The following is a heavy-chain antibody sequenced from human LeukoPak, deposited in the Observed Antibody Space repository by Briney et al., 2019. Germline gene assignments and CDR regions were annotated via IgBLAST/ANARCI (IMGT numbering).Heavy chain of an antibody. Sequence: GRSLRLSCAASGFTFDDYAVHWVRQAPGKGLEWVSGISWNSGSIGYADSVKGRFTISRDNAKNSLYLQMNSLRAEDMALYYCAKSRYYEGSWFDPWGQGTLVTVSS. CDR2: ISWNSGSI. CDR1: GFTFDDYA. CDR3: AKSRYYEGSWFDP. J-gene: IGHJ5*02. D-gene: IGHD3-22*01. V-gene: IGHV3-9*03.